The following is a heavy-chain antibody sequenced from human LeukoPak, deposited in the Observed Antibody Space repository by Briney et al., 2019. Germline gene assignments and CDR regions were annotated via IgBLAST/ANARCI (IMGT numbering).Heavy chain of an antibody. Sequence: ASVNVSCKASGYTFRSYDITWVRRAPGQGLEWMGWISPNNGNTNYAQKFQGRVTMTTDTPTSTAYMEMRSLRSDDTAVYYCARDRDSSGWHVADYWGQGTLVTVSS. CDR1: GYTFRSYD. CDR2: ISPNNGNT. D-gene: IGHD6-19*01. V-gene: IGHV1-18*01. CDR3: ARDRDSSGWHVADY. J-gene: IGHJ4*02.